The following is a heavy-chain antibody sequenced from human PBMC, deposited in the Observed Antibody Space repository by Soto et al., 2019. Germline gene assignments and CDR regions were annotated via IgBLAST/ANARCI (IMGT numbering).Heavy chain of an antibody. V-gene: IGHV4-38-2*01. J-gene: IGHJ4*02. CDR1: NFSISSGYY. D-gene: IGHD1-26*01. CDR2: IYRSGTT. Sequence: SETLSLTCVVSNFSISSGYYWGWIRQSPGKGLEWIASIYRSGTTSYNPSLKSRVTISVDPSKNQFSLMLTAVTAADTAVYYCARTHSGSYYSVFNYWGRGSLVTVSA. CDR3: ARTHSGSYYSVFNY.